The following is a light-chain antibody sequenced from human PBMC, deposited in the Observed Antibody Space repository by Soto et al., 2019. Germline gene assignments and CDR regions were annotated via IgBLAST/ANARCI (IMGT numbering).Light chain of an antibody. CDR3: DSYTSSRAYV. CDR1: TINVGGYNY. Sequence: QPGRPRLASVSGVPGSGSTISATETTINVGGYNYVSWYQQQAGKAPKLIIHEVSNRPSGVSNRFSGSKSGNTASLTISGLQAEDEADYYCDSYTSSRAYVFGIGTKVTVL. CDR2: EVS. V-gene: IGLV2-14*01. J-gene: IGLJ1*01.